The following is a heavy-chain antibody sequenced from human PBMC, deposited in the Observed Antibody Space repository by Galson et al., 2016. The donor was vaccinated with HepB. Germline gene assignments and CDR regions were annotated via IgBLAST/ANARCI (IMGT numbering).Heavy chain of an antibody. J-gene: IGHJ3*02. CDR2: IKQDGSEK. Sequence: SLRLSCAASGFTFSSYWMTWVRQAPGKGLEWVANIKQDGSEKYYVDSVKGRLIISRDNAKNSLYLQMNSLRAEDTSVYYCARALVSFYDSSGYYYVMPHYAFDIWGQGTVVTVSS. CDR3: ARALVSFYDSSGYYYVMPHYAFDI. V-gene: IGHV3-7*03. D-gene: IGHD3-22*01. CDR1: GFTFSSYW.